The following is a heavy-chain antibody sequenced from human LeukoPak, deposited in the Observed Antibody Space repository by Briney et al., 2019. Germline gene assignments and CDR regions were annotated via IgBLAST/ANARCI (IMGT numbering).Heavy chain of an antibody. CDR1: GYTFTSYA. J-gene: IGHJ4*02. D-gene: IGHD3-10*01. Sequence: ASVKVSCKASGYTFTSYAMHWVRQAPGQRLEWMGWINAGNDNTKYSQKFQGRVTITRDTSASTVYMELSSLRSEDTAVYYCTRGLLWLWELSPPGYWGQGTLVTVSS. CDR2: INAGNDNT. CDR3: TRGLLWLWELSPPGY. V-gene: IGHV1-3*01.